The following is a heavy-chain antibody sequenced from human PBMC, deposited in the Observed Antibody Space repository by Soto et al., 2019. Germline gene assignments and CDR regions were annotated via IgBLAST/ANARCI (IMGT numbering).Heavy chain of an antibody. D-gene: IGHD3-3*01. V-gene: IGHV1-69*13. CDR1: GGTFSSYA. Sequence: ASVKVSCKASGGTFSSYAISWVRQAPGQGLEWMGGIIPIFGTANYAQKFQGRVTITADESTSTAYMEMSSLRSEDTAVYYCAESITIFGVVIPSYYGMDVWGQGTTVTVSS. CDR3: AESITIFGVVIPSYYGMDV. CDR2: IIPIFGTA. J-gene: IGHJ6*02.